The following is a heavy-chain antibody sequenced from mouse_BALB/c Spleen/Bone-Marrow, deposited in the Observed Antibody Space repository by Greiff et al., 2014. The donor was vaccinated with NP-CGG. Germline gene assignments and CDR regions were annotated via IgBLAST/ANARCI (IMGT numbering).Heavy chain of an antibody. V-gene: IGHV14-3*02. J-gene: IGHJ2*01. Sequence: VHVKQSGAELLKPGASVKLSCTASGFNIKDTYIHWVKQRPEQGLEWIGRIDPANDNTKYDPKFQGKATITADTSSSTAYLQLSSLTPEDTAVYYCASYVYGYYFDYWGQGTTLTVSS. D-gene: IGHD2-2*01. CDR2: IDPANDNT. CDR1: GFNIKDTY. CDR3: ASYVYGYYFDY.